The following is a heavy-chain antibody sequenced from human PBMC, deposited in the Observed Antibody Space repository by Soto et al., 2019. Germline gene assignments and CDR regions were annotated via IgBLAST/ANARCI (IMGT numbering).Heavy chain of an antibody. Sequence: PSETLSLTCTLSGGSISSYYWSWIRQPPGKGLEWIGYIYYSGSTNYNPSLKSRVTISVDTSKNQFSLKLSSVTAADTAVYYCARWSYDILTGYRFDYWGQGTLVTVSS. CDR2: IYYSGST. CDR1: GGSISSYY. V-gene: IGHV4-59*01. D-gene: IGHD3-9*01. CDR3: ARWSYDILTGYRFDY. J-gene: IGHJ4*02.